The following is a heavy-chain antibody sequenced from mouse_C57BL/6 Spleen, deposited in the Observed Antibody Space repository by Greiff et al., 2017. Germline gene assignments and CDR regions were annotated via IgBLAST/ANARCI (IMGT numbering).Heavy chain of an antibody. D-gene: IGHD2-3*01. CDR1: GYTFTSYW. J-gene: IGHJ4*01. CDR3: ARGSDGYSYYYAMDY. V-gene: IGHV1-53*01. Sequence: QVQLKQPGTELVKPGASVKLSCKASGYTFTSYWMHWVKQRPGQGLEWIGNINPSNGGTNYNEKFKSKATLTVDKSSSTAYMQLSSLTSEDSAVYYCARGSDGYSYYYAMDYWGQGTSVTVSS. CDR2: INPSNGGT.